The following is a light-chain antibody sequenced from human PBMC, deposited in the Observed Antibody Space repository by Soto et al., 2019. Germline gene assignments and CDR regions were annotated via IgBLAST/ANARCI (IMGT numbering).Light chain of an antibody. CDR3: QQRSNWPRST. Sequence: EIVLTQSPATLSLSPGERATLSCRASQSVSSYLAWYQQKPGQAPRLLIYDASNRATGIPARFSGSGSGTDFTLTISSLEPEDLAVYSCQQRSNWPRSTFGQWTRLEIK. CDR2: DAS. J-gene: IGKJ5*01. CDR1: QSVSSY. V-gene: IGKV3-11*01.